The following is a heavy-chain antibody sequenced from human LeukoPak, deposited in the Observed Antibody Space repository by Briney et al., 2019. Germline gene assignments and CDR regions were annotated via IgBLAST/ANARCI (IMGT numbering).Heavy chain of an antibody. CDR1: GFTVSSNY. V-gene: IGHV3-66*01. Sequence: PGGSLRLSCAASGFTVSSNYMSWVRQAPGKGLEWVSVFYSGGTTNYADSVEGRFTISRDNSKNTLYLQMNSLRAEDTAVYYCAKYEDDSYCGGDCYFSFDYWGQGTLVTVSS. CDR2: FYSGGTT. D-gene: IGHD2-21*02. CDR3: AKYEDDSYCGGDCYFSFDY. J-gene: IGHJ4*02.